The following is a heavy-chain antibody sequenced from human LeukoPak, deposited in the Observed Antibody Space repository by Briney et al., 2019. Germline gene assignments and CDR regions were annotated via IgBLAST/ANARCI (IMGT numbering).Heavy chain of an antibody. V-gene: IGHV3-33*08. CDR3: ARGNLRGGHYFDY. CDR2: IWYDGSNQ. CDR1: GFDFSSYV. Sequence: PGGSLRLSCAGSGFDFSSYVIHWVRQAPGKGLEWVAVIWYDGSNQNYADSVKGRFTISRDNSKNTLYLQMNSLRVEDTAVYYCARGNLRGGHYFDYWGQGTLVTVSS. J-gene: IGHJ4*02. D-gene: IGHD3-10*01.